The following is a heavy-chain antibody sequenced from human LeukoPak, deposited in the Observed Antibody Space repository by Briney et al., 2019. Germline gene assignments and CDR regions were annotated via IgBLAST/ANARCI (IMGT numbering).Heavy chain of an antibody. CDR2: IDWDDDK. CDR1: GFSLSTRAMR. V-gene: IGHV2-70*04. D-gene: IGHD6-13*01. CDR3: ARAYSSSWLDY. J-gene: IGHJ4*02. Sequence: ESGPTLVNPTQTLTLTCTFSGFSLSTRAMRVTWFRQPPGKALEWLARIDWDDDKFYSTSLKTRLTISKDTSKNQVVLIMTNVDPLDTATYYCARAYSSSWLDYWGQGTLVTVSS.